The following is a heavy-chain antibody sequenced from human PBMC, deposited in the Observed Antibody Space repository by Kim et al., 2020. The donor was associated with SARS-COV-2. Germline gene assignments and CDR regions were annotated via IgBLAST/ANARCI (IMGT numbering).Heavy chain of an antibody. CDR3: ARHPYY. CDR1: GGSISSSSYY. J-gene: IGHJ4*02. CDR2: SYYSGST. V-gene: IGHV4-39*01. Sequence: SETLSLTCTVSGGSISSSSYYWGWIRQPPGKGLEWIGSSYYSGSTYYNPSLKSRVTIAVDTSKNQFSMKLSSVTAADTAVYYCARHPYYWGQGTLGTVSS.